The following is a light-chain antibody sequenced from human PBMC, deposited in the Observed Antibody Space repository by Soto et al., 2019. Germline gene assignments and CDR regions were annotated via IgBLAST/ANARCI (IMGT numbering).Light chain of an antibody. J-gene: IGKJ2*02. CDR2: WGS. Sequence: DIVMTQSPLSLPVTPGEPASISCRSSQSLLHSNGYNYLDWYLQKPGQSPQLLIYWGSSRASGVPDRFSGSGSGTDFTLEISKVEAEDVGIYYCMQAIQSPWTFGQGTKLEI. CDR1: QSLLHSNGYNY. V-gene: IGKV2-28*01. CDR3: MQAIQSPWT.